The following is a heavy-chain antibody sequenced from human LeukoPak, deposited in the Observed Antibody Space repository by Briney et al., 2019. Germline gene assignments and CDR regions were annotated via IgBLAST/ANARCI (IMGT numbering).Heavy chain of an antibody. J-gene: IGHJ6*02. V-gene: IGHV4-34*01. CDR1: GGSFSGYY. CDR2: INHSGST. CDR3: AILAHVYYYGMDV. Sequence: SETLSLTCAVYGGSFSGYYWSWIRQPPGKGLEWIGEINHSGSTNYNPSLKSRVTISVDTSKNQFSLKLSSVTAADTAVYYCAILAHVYYYGMDVWAKGPRSPSP.